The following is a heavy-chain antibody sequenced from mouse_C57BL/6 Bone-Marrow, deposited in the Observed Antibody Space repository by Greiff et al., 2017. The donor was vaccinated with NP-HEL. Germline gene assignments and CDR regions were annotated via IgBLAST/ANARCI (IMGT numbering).Heavy chain of an antibody. D-gene: IGHD1-1*01. Sequence: VQLKESGPGLVQPSQSLSITCTVSGFSLTSYGVHWVRQSPGKGLEWLGVIWRGGSTDYNAAFMSRLSITKDNSKIQVIFKMNSLQAEDTAIYYCAKNYYGSRRARMDYWGQGTSVTVSS. CDR1: GFSLTSYG. CDR3: AKNYYGSRRARMDY. V-gene: IGHV2-5*01. CDR2: IWRGGST. J-gene: IGHJ4*01.